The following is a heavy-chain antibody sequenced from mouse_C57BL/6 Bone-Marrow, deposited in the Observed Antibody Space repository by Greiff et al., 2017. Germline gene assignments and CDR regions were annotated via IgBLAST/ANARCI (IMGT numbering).Heavy chain of an antibody. D-gene: IGHD2-3*01. V-gene: IGHV1-26*01. CDR1: GYTFTDYY. Sequence: EVQLQQSGPELVKPGASVKISCKASGYTFTDYYMNWVKQSHGKSLEWIGDINPNNGGTSYNQKFKGKATLTVDKSSSTAYMELRSLTSEESAVYYCERGPYDGYVHYYAMDYWGQGTSVTVSS. J-gene: IGHJ4*01. CDR3: ERGPYDGYVHYYAMDY. CDR2: INPNNGGT.